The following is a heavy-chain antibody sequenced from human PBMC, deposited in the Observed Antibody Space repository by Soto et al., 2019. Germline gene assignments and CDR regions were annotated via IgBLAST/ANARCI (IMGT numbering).Heavy chain of an antibody. V-gene: IGHV4-34*01. J-gene: IGHJ6*03. D-gene: IGHD4-4*01. CDR1: GGSFSGYY. CDR3: ARGDSYYYYYMDV. CDR2: INHSGST. Sequence: SETLSLTCAVYGGSFSGYYWSWIRQPPGKGLEWIGEINHSGSTNYNPSLKSRVTISVDTSKNQFSLKLSSVTAADTAVYYCARGDSYYYYYMDVWGKGTTVTVSS.